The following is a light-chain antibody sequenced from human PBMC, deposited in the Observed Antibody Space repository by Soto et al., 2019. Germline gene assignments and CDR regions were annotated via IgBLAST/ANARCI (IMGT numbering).Light chain of an antibody. V-gene: IGKV1-9*01. J-gene: IGKJ5*01. CDR1: QGISSY. CDR3: QQLNSSPIT. CDR2: AAS. Sequence: DIQLTQSPSFLSASVGDRVTITCRASQGISSYLAWYQQKPGKAPKLLIYAASTLQSGVPSRFSGSGSGTEFTLIISSLQPEDFATYYCQQLNSSPITFGQGTRLDIK.